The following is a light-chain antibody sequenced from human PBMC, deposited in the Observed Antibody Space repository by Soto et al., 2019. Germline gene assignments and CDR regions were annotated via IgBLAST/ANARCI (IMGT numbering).Light chain of an antibody. J-gene: IGKJ2*01. CDR3: QQSYSTPYT. V-gene: IGKV1-39*01. CDR2: AAS. CDR1: QSISTY. Sequence: DIQMTQSPSSLSASVGDRVTITCRASQSISTYVNWYQRKPGKAPKLLISAASSLQSGVPSWFSGSGSGTDFTLTISSLQPEDFATYYCQQSYSTPYTFGQETKLEIK.